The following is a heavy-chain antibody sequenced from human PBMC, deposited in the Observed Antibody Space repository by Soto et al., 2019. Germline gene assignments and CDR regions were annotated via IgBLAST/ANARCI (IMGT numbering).Heavy chain of an antibody. CDR2: IKSKTDGGKT. D-gene: IGHD1-26*01. J-gene: IGHJ4*02. CDR1: GFTFSNAW. CDR3: TTEEAEWVDY. V-gene: IGHV3-15*07. Sequence: EVQLVESGGGLVKPGGSLRLSCAASGFTFSNAWMNWVRQAPGKGLEWVGRIKSKTDGGKTDYAATVKGRFTISRDDAKSTPHLQMNSLKTEDTAVYYWTTEEAEWVDYWGQGTLVTDCS.